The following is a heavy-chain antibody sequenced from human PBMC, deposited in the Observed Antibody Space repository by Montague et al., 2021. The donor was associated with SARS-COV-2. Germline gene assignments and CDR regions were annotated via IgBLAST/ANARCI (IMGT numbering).Heavy chain of an antibody. CDR1: GEPFSGYY. Sequence: SETLSLTCGVSGEPFSGYYWSWIRQPPGKGLEWIGGIYPSGSTNYNPSLKSRVTISVDTSKNQFSLKLSSVTAADTAVYYCARGRKRITRVRGVIIDWVDPWGQGTLVTVSS. V-gene: IGHV4-34*01. CDR3: ARGRKRITRVRGVIIDWVDP. D-gene: IGHD3-10*01. J-gene: IGHJ5*02. CDR2: IYPSGST.